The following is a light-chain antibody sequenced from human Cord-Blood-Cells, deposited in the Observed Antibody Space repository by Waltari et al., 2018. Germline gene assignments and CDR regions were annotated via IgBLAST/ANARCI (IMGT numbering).Light chain of an antibody. CDR3: CSYAGSSTWV. V-gene: IGLV2-23*01. J-gene: IGLJ3*02. Sequence: QSALTQPAPVSGSPGQSIPISCTGPRSDVGSYNLVSWYQQHPGKAPKLLLYEGSKRPSGVSNRFSGYKSGNTASLTISGLQAEDEADYYCCSYAGSSTWVFGGGTKLTVL. CDR1: RSDVGSYNL. CDR2: EGS.